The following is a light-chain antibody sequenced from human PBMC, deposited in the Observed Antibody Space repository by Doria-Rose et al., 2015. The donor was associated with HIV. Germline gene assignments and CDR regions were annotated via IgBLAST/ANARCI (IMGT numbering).Light chain of an antibody. CDR1: QRVKSSY. V-gene: IGKV3-20*01. CDR2: DAS. CDR3: QQYGTSRGT. Sequence: TQSPGTLSLSPGERATLSCRASQRVKSSYLAWYQQKPGQAPRLLIHDASTRATGIPDSFSGSGSGTDFTLTISRLEPEDVAVYYCQQYGTSRGTFGQGTRLEIK. J-gene: IGKJ5*01.